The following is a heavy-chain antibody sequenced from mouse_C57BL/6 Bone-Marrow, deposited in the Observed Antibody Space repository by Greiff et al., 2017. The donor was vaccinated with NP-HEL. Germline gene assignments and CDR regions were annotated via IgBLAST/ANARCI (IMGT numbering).Heavy chain of an antibody. CDR2: IFPGSGST. D-gene: IGHD2-5*01. Sequence: VQLQQSGPELVRPGASVKISCKAPGYTFTSHWMQWVRQRPGQGLEWIGEIFPGSGSTYYNEKFKGKATLTVDTSSSTAYMQLSSLTSEDSAVYFCARFYYSNPYYYAMDYWGQGTSVTVSS. V-gene: IGHV1-56*01. CDR3: ARFYYSNPYYYAMDY. CDR1: GYTFTSHW. J-gene: IGHJ4*01.